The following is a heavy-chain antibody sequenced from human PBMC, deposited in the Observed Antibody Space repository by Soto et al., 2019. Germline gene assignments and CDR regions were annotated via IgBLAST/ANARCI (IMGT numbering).Heavy chain of an antibody. CDR2: IHHSGST. J-gene: IGHJ4*02. Sequence: SETLSLTCTVSGGSISSHYWTWIRQPPGKGLEWIGYIHHSGSTNYNPSLKSRVTISVDTSKNQFSLKLRSVTATDTAVYYCARTEWGYACDYWGQGTLVTVSS. V-gene: IGHV4-59*08. D-gene: IGHD1-26*01. CDR3: ARTEWGYACDY. CDR1: GGSISSHY.